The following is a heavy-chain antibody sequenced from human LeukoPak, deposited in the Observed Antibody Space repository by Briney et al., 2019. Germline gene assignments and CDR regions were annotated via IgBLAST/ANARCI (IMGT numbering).Heavy chain of an antibody. CDR3: ARHRSRMVRGGDWFDP. CDR2: ISAYNGNT. CDR1: GYTFTSHG. J-gene: IGHJ5*02. Sequence: ASVKVSCKASGYTFTSHGISWVRQAPAQGLEWMGWISAYNGNTNYAQKLQGRVTMTTDTSTSTAYMELRSLRSDDTAVYYCARHRSRMVRGGDWFDPWGQGTLVTVSS. V-gene: IGHV1-18*01. D-gene: IGHD3-10*01.